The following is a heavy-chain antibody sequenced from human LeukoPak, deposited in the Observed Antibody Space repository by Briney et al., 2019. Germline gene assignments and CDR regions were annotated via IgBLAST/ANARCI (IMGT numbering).Heavy chain of an antibody. CDR1: GFTFRSYE. Sequence: QPGGSLRLSRAVSGFTFRSYEMNWVRQAPGKGLEWVSYISSSGSAIYYADSVKGRFTISRDNAKNSVYLQMNSLRAEDTAIYYCARLSGGSRDDDPWGQGTLVTVSS. D-gene: IGHD2-15*01. V-gene: IGHV3-48*03. CDR3: ARLSGGSRDDDP. J-gene: IGHJ5*02. CDR2: ISSSGSAI.